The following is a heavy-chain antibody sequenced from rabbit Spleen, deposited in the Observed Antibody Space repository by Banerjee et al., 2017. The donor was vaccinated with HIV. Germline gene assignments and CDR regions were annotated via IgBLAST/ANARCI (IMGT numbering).Heavy chain of an antibody. D-gene: IGHD1-1*01. CDR1: GFTLSSYYM. CDR3: AGDHAISGYRFNL. V-gene: IGHV1S45*01. J-gene: IGHJ4*01. CDR2: IDPVFGIT. Sequence: QEHLKESGGGLVQPGGSLKLSCTASGFTLSSYYMNWVRQAPGKGLEWIGYIDPVFGITAYASWAKGRFTISKTSSTTVTLQMTSLTAADTATYFCAGDHAISGYRFNLWGQGTLVTVS.